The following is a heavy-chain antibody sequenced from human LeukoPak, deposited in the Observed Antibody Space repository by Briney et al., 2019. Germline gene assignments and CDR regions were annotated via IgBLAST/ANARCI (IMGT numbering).Heavy chain of an antibody. J-gene: IGHJ4*02. CDR3: ARDPGAFPYFFDC. V-gene: IGHV3-23*01. Sequence: GGSLRLSCAASGFTFSSYAMSWVRQAPGKGLEWVSAISGSGGSTYYADSVKGRFTISRDNSKNTLYLQMNSLRVEDTAVYFCARDPGAFPYFFDCWGQGTLVTVSS. CDR2: ISGSGGST. CDR1: GFTFSSYA. D-gene: IGHD4/OR15-4a*01.